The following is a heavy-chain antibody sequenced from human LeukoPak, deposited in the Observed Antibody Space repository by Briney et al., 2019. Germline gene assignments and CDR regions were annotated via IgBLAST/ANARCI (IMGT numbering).Heavy chain of an antibody. V-gene: IGHV6-1*01. CDR3: ASGWALS. Sequence: PSQTPSLTCAVSGDSVSNKNAAWNWIRQSPSRGLEWLGRTYYRSEWHTDYAFSVKGRITINADTSKNQFSLQLGYVTPEDTAVYYCASGWALSWGQGTLVTVSS. CDR2: TYYRSEWHT. D-gene: IGHD1-26*01. J-gene: IGHJ5*02. CDR1: GDSVSNKNAA.